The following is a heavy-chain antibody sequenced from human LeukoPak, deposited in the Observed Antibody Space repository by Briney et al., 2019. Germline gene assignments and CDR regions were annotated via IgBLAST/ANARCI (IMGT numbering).Heavy chain of an antibody. CDR2: IGGGDVEI. D-gene: IGHD2-15*01. CDR1: GFTFTNNA. V-gene: IGHV3-23*01. Sequence: GGSLRLSCAMSGFTFTNNAMTWVRQAPGKGLEWVSTIGGGDVEIHYANSVKGRFTISRDNSKNTLYLQMNSLRAEDTAVYYCGRGHRFCSRGNCNSPVDYWGQGTLVTVSS. CDR3: GRGHRFCSRGNCNSPVDY. J-gene: IGHJ4*02.